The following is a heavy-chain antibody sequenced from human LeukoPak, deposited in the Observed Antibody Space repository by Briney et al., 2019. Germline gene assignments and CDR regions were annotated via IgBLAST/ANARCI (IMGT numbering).Heavy chain of an antibody. CDR3: ASGVVTSIEYFQH. CDR2: IYYSGST. D-gene: IGHD2-21*02. CDR1: GASITSYY. J-gene: IGHJ1*01. V-gene: IGHV4-59*01. Sequence: SETLSLICTVSGASITSYYWSWIRQPPGKALEWIGYIYYSGSTNYNPSLKSRVTVSVDTSKNQFSLKLRSVTAADTAVYYCASGVVTSIEYFQHWGQGTLVTVSS.